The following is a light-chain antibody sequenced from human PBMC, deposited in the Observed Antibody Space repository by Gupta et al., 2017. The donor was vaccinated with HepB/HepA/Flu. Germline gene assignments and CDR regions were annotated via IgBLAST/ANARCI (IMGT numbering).Light chain of an antibody. V-gene: IGKV3-11*01. Sequence: EIVLTQSPATLSLSPGERATPSCRASQSVFSYLAWYQQKPGQAPRLLIYDIFNRATGIPPRFSGSGSGTDFTLTISSLEPEDFAVYYCQQRYNWPITFGQGTRLEIK. CDR2: DIF. J-gene: IGKJ5*01. CDR1: QSVFSY. CDR3: QQRYNWPIT.